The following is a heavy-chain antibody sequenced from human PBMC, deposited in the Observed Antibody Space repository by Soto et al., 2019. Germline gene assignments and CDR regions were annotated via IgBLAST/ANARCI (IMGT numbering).Heavy chain of an antibody. CDR2: FIPFFGTT. Sequence: QVQLVQSGAEVKKPGSSVKVSCKASGGTFSTYGMICWVRQAPGQGLEWMGGFIPFFGTTNYAQKFQGRVTITADESTSSAFMELSRLRSEDTALYYCARGETYLGVWGQGTTVTVSS. CDR1: GGTFSTYG. D-gene: IGHD3-16*01. V-gene: IGHV1-69*01. CDR3: ARGETYLGV. J-gene: IGHJ6*02.